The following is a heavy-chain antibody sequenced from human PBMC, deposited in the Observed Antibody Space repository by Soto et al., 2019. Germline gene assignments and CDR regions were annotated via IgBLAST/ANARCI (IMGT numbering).Heavy chain of an antibody. J-gene: IGHJ5*02. V-gene: IGHV3-23*01. CDR3: AKDLMVYAIQGWFDP. CDR2: ISGSGGST. D-gene: IGHD2-8*01. Sequence: PGGSLRLSCAASGFTFSSYAMSWVRQAPGKGLEWVSAISGSGGSTYYADSVKGRFTISRDNSKNTLYLQMNSLRAEDTAVFYCAKDLMVYAIQGWFDPWGQGTLVTVSS. CDR1: GFTFSSYA.